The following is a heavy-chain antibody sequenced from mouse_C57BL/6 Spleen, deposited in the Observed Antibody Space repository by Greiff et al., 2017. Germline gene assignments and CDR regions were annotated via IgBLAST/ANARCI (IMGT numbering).Heavy chain of an antibody. V-gene: IGHV1-42*01. Sequence: VQLQQSGPELVKPGASVKISCKASGYSFTGYYMNWVKQSPEKSLEWIGEINPSTGGTTYNQKFKAKATLTVDKSSSTAYMQLTSLTSEDAAVYYCARRGYCSSLYYFDYWGQGTTLTVSS. J-gene: IGHJ2*01. D-gene: IGHD1-1*01. CDR1: GYSFTGYY. CDR2: INPSTGGT. CDR3: ARRGYCSSLYYFDY.